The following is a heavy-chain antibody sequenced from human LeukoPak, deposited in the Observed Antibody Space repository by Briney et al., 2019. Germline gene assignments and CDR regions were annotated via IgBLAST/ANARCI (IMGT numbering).Heavy chain of an antibody. CDR1: GFTFSSYW. D-gene: IGHD3-10*01. V-gene: IGHV3-74*01. Sequence: TGGSLRLSCAASGFTFSSYWMHWVRQVPGKGLVWVSHINSDGSSTSYADSMKGRFTISRDNAKNTLYLQMNSLRAEDTAVYFCARDKVYYGSGTYGYWGQGTLVTVSS. CDR2: INSDGSST. J-gene: IGHJ4*02. CDR3: ARDKVYYGSGTYGY.